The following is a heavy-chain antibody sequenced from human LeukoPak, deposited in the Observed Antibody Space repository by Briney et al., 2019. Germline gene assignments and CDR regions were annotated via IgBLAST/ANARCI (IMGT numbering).Heavy chain of an antibody. Sequence: GASVKVSCKAYGYTFTGYYMHWVRQAPGKGLEWVSVIYSGGSTYYADSVKGRFTISRDNSKNTLYLQMTSLRAEDTAVYYCARAAAAGPFDYWGQGTLVTVSS. CDR2: IYSGGST. J-gene: IGHJ4*02. V-gene: IGHV3-66*01. D-gene: IGHD6-13*01. CDR3: ARAAAAGPFDY. CDR1: GYTFTGYY.